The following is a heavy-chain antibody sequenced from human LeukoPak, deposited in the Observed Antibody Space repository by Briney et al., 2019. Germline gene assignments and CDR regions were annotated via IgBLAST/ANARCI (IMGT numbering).Heavy chain of an antibody. CDR3: AKTTISGTYGTFFDY. J-gene: IGHJ4*02. D-gene: IGHD1-26*01. CDR2: ISSSSSYI. CDR1: GFTFSSYS. Sequence: GGSLRLSCAASGFTFSSYSMNWVRQAPGKGLEWVSSISSSSSYIYYADSVKGRFTISRDNAKNSLYLQMNSLRAEDTAVYFCAKTTISGTYGTFFDYWGQGTLVTVSS. V-gene: IGHV3-21*04.